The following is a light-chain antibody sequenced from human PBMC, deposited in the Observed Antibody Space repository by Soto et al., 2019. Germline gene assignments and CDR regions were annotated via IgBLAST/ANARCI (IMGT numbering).Light chain of an antibody. J-gene: IGLJ1*01. CDR2: GIS. V-gene: IGLV1-40*01. Sequence: QSVLTQPPSVSGAPGQRVTISCTGSSSNIGAGYDVHWYQQLPGTAPKLLIYGISNRPSGVPDRFSGSKSGTSASLAITGLQAEDEADYYCQSYDSSLSLYVFGTGTKVTVL. CDR3: QSYDSSLSLYV. CDR1: SSNIGAGYD.